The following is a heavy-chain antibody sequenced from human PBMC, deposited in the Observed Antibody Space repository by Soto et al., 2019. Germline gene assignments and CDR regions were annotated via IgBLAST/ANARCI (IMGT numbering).Heavy chain of an antibody. V-gene: IGHV5-10-1*01. CDR2: IDPGDSSA. Sequence: GESLKISCHGSGYTFFSFWIVWVRQVPGKGLEWVGRIDPGDSSATYSPTFQGHVTISADRSTRSAYLQWRSLRASDTAIYFCARRYCSRADCYSDSWGQGSLVTVSS. D-gene: IGHD2-2*01. CDR1: GYTFFSFW. J-gene: IGHJ4*02. CDR3: ARRYCSRADCYSDS.